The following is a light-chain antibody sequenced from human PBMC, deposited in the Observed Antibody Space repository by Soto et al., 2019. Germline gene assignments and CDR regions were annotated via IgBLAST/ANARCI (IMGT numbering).Light chain of an antibody. V-gene: IGKV3-15*01. J-gene: IGKJ2*01. CDR3: QQCNDWPHT. CDR1: QSVSSN. Sequence: RVMTQSPATLSVSPGERATLSCRASQSVSSNLAWYQQKPGQAPRLLIYGASTRATGIPARFSGRGSGTEFTLTISSLQSEDCAVYYCQQCNDWPHTFGQGTNLEIK. CDR2: GAS.